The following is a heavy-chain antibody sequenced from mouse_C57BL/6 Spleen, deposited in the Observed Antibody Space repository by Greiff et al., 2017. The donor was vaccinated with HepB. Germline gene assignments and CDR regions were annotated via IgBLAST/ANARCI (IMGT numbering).Heavy chain of an antibody. CDR2: INPGSGGT. J-gene: IGHJ1*03. D-gene: IGHD1-1*01. CDR3: ARYGSSLVDFDV. Sequence: QVQLQQSGAELVRPGTSVKVSCKASGYAFTNYLIEWVKQRPGQGLEWIGVINPGSGGTNYNEKFKGKATLTADKSSSTAYMQLSSLTSEDSAVYFCARYGSSLVDFDVWGTGATVTVSS. V-gene: IGHV1-54*01. CDR1: GYAFTNYL.